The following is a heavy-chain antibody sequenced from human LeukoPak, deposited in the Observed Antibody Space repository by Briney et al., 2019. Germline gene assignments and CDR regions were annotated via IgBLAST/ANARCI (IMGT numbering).Heavy chain of an antibody. D-gene: IGHD2-2*01. J-gene: IGHJ4*02. V-gene: IGHV1-8*01. CDR3: ARGGDIVVVPAAQFDY. CDR2: MNPNSGNT. Sequence: ASVKVSCKASGYTFISYDINWVRQATGQGLEWMGWMNPNSGNTGYAQKFQGRVTMTRNTSISTAYMELSSLRSEDTAVYYCARGGDIVVVPAAQFDYWGQGTLVTVSS. CDR1: GYTFISYD.